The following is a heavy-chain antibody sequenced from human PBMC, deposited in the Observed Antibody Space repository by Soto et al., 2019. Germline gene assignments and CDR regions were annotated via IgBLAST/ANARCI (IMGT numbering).Heavy chain of an antibody. CDR3: ARDVKGVTSFDY. J-gene: IGHJ4*02. D-gene: IGHD3-10*01. CDR2: LNGVVDGT. V-gene: IGHV1-3*01. Sequence: QVQLIQSGPEMMQPGASVRVSCKASGFTALSYAFHWVRPAPGQGPEWLGWLNGVVDGTIYSQRFQGRVTITRDTSANTVYVEVNSLTSEDTAVYYWARDVKGVTSFDYWGQGTLVTVSS. CDR1: GFTALSYA.